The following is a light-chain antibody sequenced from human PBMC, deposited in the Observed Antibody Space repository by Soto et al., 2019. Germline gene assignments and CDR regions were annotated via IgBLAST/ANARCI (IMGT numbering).Light chain of an antibody. CDR2: GAS. CDR1: QSVSSSY. CDR3: QQYVRSPWT. J-gene: IGKJ1*01. V-gene: IGKV3-20*01. Sequence: EIVLTQSPGPLSLSPGERATLSCRASQSVSSSYLAWYQQKGGQAPRLLIYGASSRATGIPDRFSGSGSGTDFTLTISRLEPEDFAVYYCQQYVRSPWTFGQGTKVEIK.